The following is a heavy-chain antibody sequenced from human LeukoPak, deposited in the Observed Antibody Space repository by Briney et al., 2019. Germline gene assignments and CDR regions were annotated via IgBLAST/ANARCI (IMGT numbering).Heavy chain of an antibody. CDR3: TTHCGGDCYIIDFDY. CDR2: IKSKTDGGTT. V-gene: IGHV3-15*01. J-gene: IGHJ4*02. CDR1: GFTFSNAW. D-gene: IGHD2-21*02. Sequence: GGSLRLSCAASGFTFSNAWMSWVRQAPGKGLEWVGRIKSKTDGGTTDYAAPVKGRFTISRDDSKNTLYLQMNSLKTEDTAVYYCTTHCGGDCYIIDFDYWGQGTLVTVSS.